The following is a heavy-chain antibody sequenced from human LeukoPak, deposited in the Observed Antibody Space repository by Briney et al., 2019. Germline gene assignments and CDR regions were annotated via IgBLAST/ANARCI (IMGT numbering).Heavy chain of an antibody. Sequence: GASVKVSCKASGYTFTSYGISWVRQAPGQGLEWMGGIIPIFGTANYAQKFQGRVTITADESTSTAYMELSSLRSEDTAVYYCARDLGHDYGGGGTSGSFDIWGQGTMVTVSS. CDR2: IIPIFGTA. J-gene: IGHJ3*02. V-gene: IGHV1-69*13. CDR3: ARDLGHDYGGGGTSGSFDI. D-gene: IGHD4-23*01. CDR1: GYTFTSYG.